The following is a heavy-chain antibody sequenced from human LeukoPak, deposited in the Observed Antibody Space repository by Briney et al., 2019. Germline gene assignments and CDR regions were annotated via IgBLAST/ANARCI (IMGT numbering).Heavy chain of an antibody. CDR1: GFTFSRYW. V-gene: IGHV3-7*01. J-gene: IGHJ2*01. CDR3: AREAVGTGDWYFHL. Sequence: GGSLRLSCVASGFTFSRYWMTWFRQAPGKGLEWVANMKQDGSQKNYVDSVKGRFTISRDNAKNTLYLQMNSLRAEDTAMYYCAREAVGTGDWYFHLWGRGTLVTVSP. D-gene: IGHD7-27*01. CDR2: MKQDGSQK.